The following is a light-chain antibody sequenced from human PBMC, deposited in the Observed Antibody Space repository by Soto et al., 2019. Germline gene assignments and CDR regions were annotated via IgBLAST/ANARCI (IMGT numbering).Light chain of an antibody. Sequence: QSVLTQPPSVSAAPGQKVTISCSGSSSNIGGNSVSWYQQLPGTAPKLLIYDDNKRPSGIPDRFSGSKSGTSATLGITGLQSGEEDDYYCGSWDSSLSAYVFGIGTKVTVL. CDR3: GSWDSSLSAYV. CDR1: SSNIGGNS. V-gene: IGLV1-51*01. CDR2: DDN. J-gene: IGLJ1*01.